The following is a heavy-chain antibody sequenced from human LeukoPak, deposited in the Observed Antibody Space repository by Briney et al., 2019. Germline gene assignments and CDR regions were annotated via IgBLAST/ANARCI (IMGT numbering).Heavy chain of an antibody. J-gene: IGHJ4*02. CDR3: ARDSEDTTMGPGY. D-gene: IGHD5-18*01. Sequence: GASVKVSCKTSGYTFTSYYMHWVRQAPGQGLEWMGIINPSGGSTSYAQKFQGRVTMTRDMSTSTVYMELSSLRSGDTAVYYCARDSEDTTMGPGYWGQGTLVTVSS. V-gene: IGHV1-46*01. CDR2: INPSGGST. CDR1: GYTFTSYY.